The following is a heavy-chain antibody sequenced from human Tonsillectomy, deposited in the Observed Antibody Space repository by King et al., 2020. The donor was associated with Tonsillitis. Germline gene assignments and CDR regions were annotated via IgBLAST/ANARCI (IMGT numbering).Heavy chain of an antibody. CDR1: GYTFTGYY. CDR2: INPNSGGT. J-gene: IGHJ4*02. Sequence: QLVQSGAEVKKPGASVKVSCKASGYTFTGYYMHWVRQAPGQGLEWMGWINPNSGGTNYAQKFQGRVTMTRDTSISTAYMELSRLRSDDTAVYYGARDWPHYDSSGYYYRYFAYWGQGTLVTVSS. CDR3: ARDWPHYDSSGYYYRYFAY. D-gene: IGHD3-22*01. V-gene: IGHV1-2*02.